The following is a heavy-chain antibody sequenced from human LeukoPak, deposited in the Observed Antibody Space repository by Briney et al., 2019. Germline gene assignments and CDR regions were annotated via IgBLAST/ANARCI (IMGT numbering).Heavy chain of an antibody. Sequence: ASVKVSCKASGYTFTTYYVHWVRQAPGQGLEWMAWINPNSGDTNFAQKFQGRVTMTRDTSISTVYMELSRLRSDDTAVFFCARRYYDSSDFEYFQHWGQGTLVTVSS. CDR3: ARRYYDSSDFEYFQH. CDR1: GYTFTTYY. D-gene: IGHD3-22*01. CDR2: INPNSGDT. V-gene: IGHV1-2*02. J-gene: IGHJ1*01.